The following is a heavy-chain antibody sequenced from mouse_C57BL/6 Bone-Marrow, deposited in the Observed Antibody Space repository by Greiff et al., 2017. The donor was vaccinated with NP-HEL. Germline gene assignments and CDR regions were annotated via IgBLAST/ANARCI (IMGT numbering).Heavy chain of an antibody. Sequence: VQLQQPGAELVMPGASVKLSCKASGYTFTSYWMHWVKQRPGQGLEWIGEIDPSDSYTNYNQKFKGKSTLTVDKSSSTAYMQLSSLTSEDSAVYYCARGRLEVFDYWGQGTTLTVSS. CDR2: IDPSDSYT. J-gene: IGHJ2*01. CDR3: ARGRLEVFDY. D-gene: IGHD2-2*01. V-gene: IGHV1-69*01. CDR1: GYTFTSYW.